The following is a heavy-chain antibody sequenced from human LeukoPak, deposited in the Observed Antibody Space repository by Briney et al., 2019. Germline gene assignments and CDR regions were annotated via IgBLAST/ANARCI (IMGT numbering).Heavy chain of an antibody. CDR1: GYTFTSYY. CDR3: ARDRRWIQLWLVEGALDY. V-gene: IGHV1-46*01. D-gene: IGHD5-18*01. Sequence: GASVKVSCKASGYTFTSYYMHWVRQAPGQGLEWMGIINPSGGSTSYAQKFQGRVTMTRDMSTSTVYMELSSLRSEDTAVYYCARDRRWIQLWLVEGALDYWGQGTLVTVSS. J-gene: IGHJ4*02. CDR2: INPSGGST.